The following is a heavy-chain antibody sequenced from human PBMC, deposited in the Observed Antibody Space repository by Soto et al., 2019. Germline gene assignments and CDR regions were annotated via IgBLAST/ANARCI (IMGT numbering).Heavy chain of an antibody. D-gene: IGHD3-3*01. CDR3: ARVPGRHYDFWTGDTGGWFDP. V-gene: IGHV1-69*02. J-gene: IGHJ5*02. Sequence: SVKVSCKASGGTFSSYTIIWVRQAPGQGLEWMGRIIPILGIANYAQKFQGRVTITADKSTSTAYMELSSLRSEDTAVYYCARVPGRHYDFWTGDTGGWFDPWGQGTLVTVSS. CDR2: IIPILGIA. CDR1: GGTFSSYT.